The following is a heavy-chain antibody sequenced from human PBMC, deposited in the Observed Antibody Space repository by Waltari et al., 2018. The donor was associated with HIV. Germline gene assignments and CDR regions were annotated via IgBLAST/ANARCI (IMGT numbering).Heavy chain of an antibody. Sequence: EVQLLESGGGLVQPGGSLRLSCAASGFTFSSYAMSWVRQAPGKGLEWVSDISGSGGSTYYADSVKGRFTISRDNSKNTLYLQMNSLRAEDTAVYYCANKQYGSGMGYWGQGTLVTVSS. CDR3: ANKQYGSGMGY. CDR1: GFTFSSYA. CDR2: ISGSGGST. D-gene: IGHD3-10*01. J-gene: IGHJ4*02. V-gene: IGHV3-23*01.